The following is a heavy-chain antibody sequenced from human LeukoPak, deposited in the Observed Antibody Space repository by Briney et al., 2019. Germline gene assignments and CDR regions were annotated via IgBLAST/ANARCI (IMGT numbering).Heavy chain of an antibody. CDR1: GFTFSSYG. D-gene: IGHD3-10*01. J-gene: IGHJ4*02. V-gene: IGHV3-33*01. CDR2: IWYDGSNK. Sequence: GGSLRLSCAASGFTFSSYGMHWVRQAPGKGVEWVAVIWYDGSNKYYADSVKGRFTISRDNSKNTLYLQMNSLRAEDTAVYYCARADYGSGSYPFDYWGQGTLVTVSS. CDR3: ARADYGSGSYPFDY.